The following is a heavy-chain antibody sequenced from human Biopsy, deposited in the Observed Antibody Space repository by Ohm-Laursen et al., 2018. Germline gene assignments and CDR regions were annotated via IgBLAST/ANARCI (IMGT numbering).Heavy chain of an antibody. CDR1: GGPFTGHY. V-gene: IGHV4-59*11. CDR3: ARGSNEYGGLYFPH. Sequence: TLSLTCTVSGGPFTGHYWTWIRQPPGKGLEWIGHISHTGYTSYKSSLKSRVTISLDTSRKHFSLRLTSLAAADTAVYYCARGSNEYGGLYFPHWGQRTLVTVSS. J-gene: IGHJ1*01. D-gene: IGHD4-23*01. CDR2: ISHTGYT.